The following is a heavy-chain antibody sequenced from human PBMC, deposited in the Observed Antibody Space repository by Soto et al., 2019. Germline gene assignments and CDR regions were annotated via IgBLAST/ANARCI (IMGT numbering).Heavy chain of an antibody. CDR2: VSWNSGNI. Sequence: GGSLRLSXAASGFTFDDYAMHWVRLAPGKGLEWVSGVSWNSGNIAYADSVRGRFTISRDNAKNSVHLQMNSLRAEDTATYYCVRDRSLIFAVPPDGMDVWGQGTTVTV. CDR3: VRDRSLIFAVPPDGMDV. CDR1: GFTFDDYA. D-gene: IGHD3-3*01. J-gene: IGHJ6*02. V-gene: IGHV3-9*01.